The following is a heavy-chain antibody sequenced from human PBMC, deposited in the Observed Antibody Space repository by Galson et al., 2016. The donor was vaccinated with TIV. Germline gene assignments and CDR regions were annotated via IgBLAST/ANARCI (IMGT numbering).Heavy chain of an antibody. D-gene: IGHD6-13*01. CDR3: ARFSSSWYDSFDI. V-gene: IGHV4-30-2*01. Sequence: TLSLPCAVSGDSISSGVYSWRWIRQPPGKGLEWIGYIYHSGNNYYNPSLKSRVTMSVDRSRNQFPLKMSSVTAAVTAVYYCARFSSSWYDSFDIWGQGKMVTVSS. J-gene: IGHJ3*02. CDR1: GDSISSGVYS. CDR2: IYHSGNN.